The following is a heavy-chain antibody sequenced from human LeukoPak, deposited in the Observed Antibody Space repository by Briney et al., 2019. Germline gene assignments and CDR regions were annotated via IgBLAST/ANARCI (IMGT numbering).Heavy chain of an antibody. V-gene: IGHV5-51*07. D-gene: IGHD2-2*02. CDR2: IYPGDSDT. CDR1: GYSFTNYW. Sequence: GESLKISCKGSGYSFTNYWIGWVHQMPGKGLEWMGIIYPGDSDTRYSPSFQGQVTISADKSSSTAYLQWSSLKASDTAMYYCARPYCSSTSCYMLDAFDIWGQGTMVTASS. CDR3: ARPYCSSTSCYMLDAFDI. J-gene: IGHJ3*02.